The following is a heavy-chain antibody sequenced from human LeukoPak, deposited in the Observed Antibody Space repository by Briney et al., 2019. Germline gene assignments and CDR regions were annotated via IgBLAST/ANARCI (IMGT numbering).Heavy chain of an antibody. J-gene: IGHJ4*02. CDR1: GFTFSSYA. CDR2: IRGSGGST. Sequence: GGSLRLSCAAPGFTFSSYAMSWVRQAPGKGPEWVSAIRGSGGSTYYADSVKGRFTISRENSKNTLYLQMNSLRAEDTAVYYCAKVAGYSSGWYGGDFDYWGQGTLVTVSS. V-gene: IGHV3-23*01. CDR3: AKVAGYSSGWYGGDFDY. D-gene: IGHD6-13*01.